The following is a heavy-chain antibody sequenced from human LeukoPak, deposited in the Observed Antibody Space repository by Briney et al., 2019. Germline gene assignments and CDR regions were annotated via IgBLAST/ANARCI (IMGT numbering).Heavy chain of an antibody. J-gene: IGHJ4*02. V-gene: IGHV3-30-3*01. D-gene: IGHD6-13*01. CDR2: ISYDGSNK. Sequence: PGGSLRLSCAASGFTFSSYAMHWVRQAPGKGLEWVAVISYDGSNKYYADSVKGRFTISRDNSKNTLYLQMNSLRAEDTAVYYCARVGTSSSWVFDYWGQGTLVTVSS. CDR1: GFTFSSYA. CDR3: ARVGTSSSWVFDY.